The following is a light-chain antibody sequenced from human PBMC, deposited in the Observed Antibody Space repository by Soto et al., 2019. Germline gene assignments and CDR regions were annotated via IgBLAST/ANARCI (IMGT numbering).Light chain of an antibody. J-gene: IGLJ7*01. CDR1: NIGSKS. CDR2: YDS. CDR3: QVWDSSSDRLAV. Sequence: SYELTQPPSVSVAPGKTARITCGGNNIGSKSVHWYQQKPGQAPVLVIYYDSDRHSGIPERFSGSNSGNTATLTISRVEAGDEADYYCQVWDSSSDRLAVFGGGTQLTVL. V-gene: IGLV3-21*04.